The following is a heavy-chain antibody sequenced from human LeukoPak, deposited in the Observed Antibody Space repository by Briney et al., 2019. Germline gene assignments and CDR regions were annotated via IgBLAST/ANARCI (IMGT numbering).Heavy chain of an antibody. J-gene: IGHJ4*02. CDR1: GYTFTSYG. CDR2: ISAYNGNT. D-gene: IGHD6-13*01. CDR3: ARDPSSPYSSSWFDY. V-gene: IGHV1-18*01. Sequence: ASVKVSCKASGYTFTSYGISWVRQAPGQGLEWMGWISAYNGNTNYAQKFQGRVTITTDESTSTAYMELSSLRSEDTAVYYCARDPSSPYSSSWFDYWGQGTLVTVSS.